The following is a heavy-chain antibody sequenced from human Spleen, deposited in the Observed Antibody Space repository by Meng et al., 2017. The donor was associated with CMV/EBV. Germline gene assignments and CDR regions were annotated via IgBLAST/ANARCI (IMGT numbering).Heavy chain of an antibody. CDR2: INANSGDT. Sequence: ASVKVSCKASGYTFTDYYIHWVRQAPGQGLEWMGWINANSGDTNYAQKFQGRVTMTRDTSISTAYMELSSLRSEDTAVYFCSRNGGGLDYWGQGTLVTVSS. CDR1: GYTFTDYY. V-gene: IGHV1-2*02. D-gene: IGHD3-16*01. CDR3: SRNGGGLDY. J-gene: IGHJ4*02.